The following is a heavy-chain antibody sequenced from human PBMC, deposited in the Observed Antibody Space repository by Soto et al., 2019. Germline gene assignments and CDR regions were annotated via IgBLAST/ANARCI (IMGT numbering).Heavy chain of an antibody. CDR3: AKNFNFLRVNDY. D-gene: IGHD1-20*01. CDR2: ITTHNGYT. CDR1: GYTFTNYG. Sequence: ASVKVSCKDSGYTFTNYGISWVRQAPGQGLEWMGWITTHNGYTNYAQKVQGRVTMTTDTSTSTAYMELRSLRSDDTAVYYCAKNFNFLRVNDYWGQGTLVTVSS. V-gene: IGHV1-18*01. J-gene: IGHJ4*02.